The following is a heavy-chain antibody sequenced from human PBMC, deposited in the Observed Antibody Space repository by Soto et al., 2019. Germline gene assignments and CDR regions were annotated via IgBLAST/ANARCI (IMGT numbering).Heavy chain of an antibody. CDR2: IIPIFGTA. J-gene: IGHJ3*02. D-gene: IGHD4-17*01. Sequence: SVKVSCKASGGTFSSYAISWVRQPPGQGLEWVGGIIPIFGTANYAQKFQGRVTITAEQSSSTAYLELSSVRSEDTTVYYSARGLETTVVTHTSFVIWGQGTTVTVTS. CDR3: ARGLETTVVTHTSFVI. CDR1: GGTFSSYA. V-gene: IGHV1-69*13.